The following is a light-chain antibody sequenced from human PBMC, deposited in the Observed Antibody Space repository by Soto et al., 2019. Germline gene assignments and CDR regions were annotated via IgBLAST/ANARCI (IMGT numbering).Light chain of an antibody. CDR1: QGISGQ. J-gene: IGKJ4*01. Sequence: DIQMTQPPSTLSAFAGDRVTVTCRASQGISGQLAWYQQRPGKAPKLLITDASNLNAGVPSRFSGSGSGTEFTLTISSLQPDDIATYYCQHYNAYPVTFGGGTKVDIK. CDR2: DAS. V-gene: IGKV1-5*01. CDR3: QHYNAYPVT.